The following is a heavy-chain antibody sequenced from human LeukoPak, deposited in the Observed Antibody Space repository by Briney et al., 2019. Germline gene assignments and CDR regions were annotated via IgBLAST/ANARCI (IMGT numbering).Heavy chain of an antibody. V-gene: IGHV1-69*13. D-gene: IGHD3-3*01. CDR1: GGTFSSYA. Sequence: SVKVSCKASGGTFSSYAISWVRQDPGQGLEWMGGIIPIFGTANYAQKFQGRVTITADESTSTAYMELSSLRSEDTAVYYCARDPRILEWSSPKGYYYMDVWGKGTTVTVSS. J-gene: IGHJ6*03. CDR3: ARDPRILEWSSPKGYYYMDV. CDR2: IIPIFGTA.